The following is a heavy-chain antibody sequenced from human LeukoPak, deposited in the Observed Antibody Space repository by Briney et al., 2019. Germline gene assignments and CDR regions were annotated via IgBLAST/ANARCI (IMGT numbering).Heavy chain of an antibody. Sequence: GGSLRLSCAASGFTFSDAWMSWVRQAPGKGLEWVGRIKSKTDGGTTDYAAPVKGRFTISRDDSKNMLYLQMNSLKTEDTAVYYCTTERYSGSSVDCWGQGTLVTVSS. V-gene: IGHV3-15*01. J-gene: IGHJ4*02. CDR3: TTERYSGSSVDC. D-gene: IGHD1-26*01. CDR2: IKSKTDGGTT. CDR1: GFTFSDAW.